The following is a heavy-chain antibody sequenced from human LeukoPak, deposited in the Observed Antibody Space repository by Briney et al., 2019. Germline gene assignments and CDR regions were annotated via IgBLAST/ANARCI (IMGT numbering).Heavy chain of an antibody. V-gene: IGHV4-61*02. D-gene: IGHD2/OR15-2a*01. CDR3: ARDTFRHSSFGL. CDR2: IYTSGST. Sequence: KSSQTLSLTCTVSGGSISSGSYYWSWIRQPAGKGLEWIGRIYTSGSTNYNPSLKSRVTISVDTSKNQFSLKLSSVTAADTAVYYCARDTFRHSSFGLWGRGTLVTVSS. J-gene: IGHJ2*01. CDR1: GGSISSGSYY.